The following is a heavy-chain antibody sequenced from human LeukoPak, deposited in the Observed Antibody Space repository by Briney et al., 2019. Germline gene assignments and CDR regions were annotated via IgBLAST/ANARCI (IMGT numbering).Heavy chain of an antibody. Sequence: GGSLRLSCAASGFTFSSYGMHWVRQAPGKGLEWVAFIRYDGSNKYYADSVKGRFAISRDNSKNTLYLQMNSLRAEDTAVYYCANSVVGASSFDYWGQGTLVTVSS. V-gene: IGHV3-30*02. CDR3: ANSVVGASSFDY. J-gene: IGHJ4*02. CDR1: GFTFSSYG. CDR2: IRYDGSNK. D-gene: IGHD2-15*01.